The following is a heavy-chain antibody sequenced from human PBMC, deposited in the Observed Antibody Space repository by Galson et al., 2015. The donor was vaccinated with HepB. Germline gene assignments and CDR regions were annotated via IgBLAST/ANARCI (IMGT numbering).Heavy chain of an antibody. D-gene: IGHD6-13*01. J-gene: IGHJ6*03. CDR3: ARGKKAAAGLYYYYYYYMDV. CDR1: GGSFSGYY. CDR2: INHSGST. V-gene: IGHV4-34*01. Sequence: SETLSLTCAVYGGSFSGYYWSWIRQPPGKGLEWIGEINHSGSTNYNPSLKSRVTISVDTSKNQFSLKLSSVTAADTAVYYCARGKKAAAGLYYYYYYYMDVWGKGTTVTVSS.